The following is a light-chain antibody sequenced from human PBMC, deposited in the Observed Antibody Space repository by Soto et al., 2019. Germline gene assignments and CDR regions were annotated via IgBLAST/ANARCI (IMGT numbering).Light chain of an antibody. CDR1: TSNIGTNY. Sequence: QSVLTQPPSVSAAPGQRVTIACSGSTSNIGTNYVSWYQQLPGTAPKLLIYEDYKRPSEIPDRFSGSKSGTSATLGITGLQTGDEAYYYCGAWDSSLTGGVFGGGTKVTVL. V-gene: IGLV1-51*02. J-gene: IGLJ2*01. CDR2: EDY. CDR3: GAWDSSLTGGV.